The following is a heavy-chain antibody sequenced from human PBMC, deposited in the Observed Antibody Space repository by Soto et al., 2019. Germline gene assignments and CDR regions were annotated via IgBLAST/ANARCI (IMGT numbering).Heavy chain of an antibody. J-gene: IGHJ4*02. Sequence: SETLSLTCTVSGGSISSSSYYWGWIRQPPGKGLEWIGSIYYSGNTYYNPSLKSRVTISVDTSKNQFSLKLSSVTAADTAVYYCAGRTPVADNWGQGTPVTLSS. CDR3: AGRTPVADN. D-gene: IGHD6-19*01. V-gene: IGHV4-39*01. CDR2: IYYSGNT. CDR1: GGSISSSSYY.